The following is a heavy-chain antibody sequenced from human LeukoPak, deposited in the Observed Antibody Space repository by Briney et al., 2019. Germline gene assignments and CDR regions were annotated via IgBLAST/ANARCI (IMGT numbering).Heavy chain of an antibody. D-gene: IGHD3-10*01. Sequence: TGGSLRLSCAASGFTDSSNYMSGARQAPGKGVEGDSVIYSGGSTYYADSVKSRFTTSRDNSKNALYLQMNSLRVADTAVYYCAKDQYGWGNYFDYWGQGTLVTVSS. CDR3: AKDQYGWGNYFDY. V-gene: IGHV3-66*01. CDR1: GFTDSSNY. CDR2: IYSGGST. J-gene: IGHJ4*02.